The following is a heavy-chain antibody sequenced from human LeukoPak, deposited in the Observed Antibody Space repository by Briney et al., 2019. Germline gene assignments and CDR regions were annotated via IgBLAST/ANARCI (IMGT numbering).Heavy chain of an antibody. CDR2: ISGSGGST. V-gene: IGHV3-23*01. CDR3: AKDRYGGGYSSSPFDY. Sequence: GGSLRLSCAASGFTFSSYAMSWVRQAPGKGLEWVSAISGSGGSTYYADSVKGRFTISRDNSKNTLYLQMNSLRAEDTAVYYCAKDRYGGGYSSSPFDYWGQGTLVTVSS. J-gene: IGHJ4*02. CDR1: GFTFSSYA. D-gene: IGHD6-13*01.